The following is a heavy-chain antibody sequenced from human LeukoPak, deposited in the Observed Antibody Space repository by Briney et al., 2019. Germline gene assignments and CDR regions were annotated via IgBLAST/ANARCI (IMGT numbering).Heavy chain of an antibody. CDR1: GFTFSSYG. D-gene: IGHD1-26*01. Sequence: GGALSLSCAASGFTFSSYGMHWVRQAPGKGLEWVAVISYDGSNKYYADSVKGRFTISRDNSKNTLYLQMNSLRAEDTAVYYCAKRNKPGGTMRSGGMDVWGQGTTVTVSS. CDR3: AKRNKPGGTMRSGGMDV. J-gene: IGHJ6*02. V-gene: IGHV3-30*18. CDR2: ISYDGSNK.